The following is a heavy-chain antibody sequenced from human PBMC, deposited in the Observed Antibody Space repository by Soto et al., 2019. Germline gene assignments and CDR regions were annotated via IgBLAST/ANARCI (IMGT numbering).Heavy chain of an antibody. CDR1: GYTFTSYD. V-gene: IGHV1-8*01. CDR3: ASERGDAFDI. J-gene: IGHJ3*02. Sequence: QVQRVQSGAEVKKPGASVKVSCKASGYTFTSYDINWVRQATGQGLEWMGWMNPNSCNTAYAQKFQGRVAMTSNTSISTADRDLSSLRSEDPAVYYCASERGDAFDICGRGTMVTVSS. D-gene: IGHD1-1*01. CDR2: MNPNSCNT.